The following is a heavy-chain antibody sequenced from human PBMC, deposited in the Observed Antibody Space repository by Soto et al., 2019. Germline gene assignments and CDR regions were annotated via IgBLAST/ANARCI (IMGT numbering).Heavy chain of an antibody. V-gene: IGHV1-69*13. CDR2: IIPIFGTA. D-gene: IGHD5-12*01. CDR1: GCTFSSYA. CDR3: ASRRGGLDGYNYFEY. J-gene: IGHJ4*02. Sequence: ASVKVSCKASGCTFSSYAISWVRQAPGQGLEWMGGIIPIFGTANYAQKFQGRVTITADESTSTAYMELSSLRSEDTAVYYCASRRGGLDGYNYFEYWGQGILVTVSS.